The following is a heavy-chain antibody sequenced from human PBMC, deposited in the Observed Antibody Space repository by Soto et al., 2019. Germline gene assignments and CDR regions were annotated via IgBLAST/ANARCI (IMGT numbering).Heavy chain of an antibody. CDR3: ARGSATVTHPATNWFDP. V-gene: IGHV3-48*03. Sequence: GGSLRLSCAASGFTFSSYEMNWVRQAPGKGLEWVSYISSSGSTIYYADSVKGRSTISRDNAKNSLYLQMNSLRAEDTAVYYCARGSATVTHPATNWFDPWGQGTLVTVSS. D-gene: IGHD4-17*01. J-gene: IGHJ5*02. CDR1: GFTFSSYE. CDR2: ISSSGSTI.